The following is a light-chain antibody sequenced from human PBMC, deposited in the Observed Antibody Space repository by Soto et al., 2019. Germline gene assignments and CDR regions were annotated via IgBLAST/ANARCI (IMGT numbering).Light chain of an antibody. Sequence: DIQMTQSPSSLSASVGDRVTITCRASQGISNYLAWYQQKPGKVPKLLIYAASTLQSGVPSRFSGSGSGTDFTIIISSLQPIDVATYYCRKYNSALTFDPGTKVDIK. J-gene: IGKJ3*01. CDR3: RKYNSALT. CDR2: AAS. CDR1: QGISNY. V-gene: IGKV1-27*01.